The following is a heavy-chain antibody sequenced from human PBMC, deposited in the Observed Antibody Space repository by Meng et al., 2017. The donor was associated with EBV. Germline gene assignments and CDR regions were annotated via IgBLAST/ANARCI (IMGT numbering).Heavy chain of an antibody. CDR2: IYWGDDK. CDR3: AHRRDEYSSSWYGWFDP. D-gene: IGHD6-13*01. V-gene: IGHV2-5*02. Sequence: TLQESGPTLVKPPQPLTLTCTFSGFSLSTSGVGVGWIRQPPGKALEWLALIYWGDDKRYSPSLKSRLTITKDTSKNQVVLTMTNMDPVDTATYYCAHRRDEYSSSWYGWFDPWGQGTLVTVSS. CDR1: GFSLSTSGVG. J-gene: IGHJ5*02.